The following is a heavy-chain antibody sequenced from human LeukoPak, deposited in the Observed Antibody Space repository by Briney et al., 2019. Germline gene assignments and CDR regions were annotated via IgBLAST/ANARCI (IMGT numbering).Heavy chain of an antibody. J-gene: IGHJ4*02. CDR3: ARVLLAYGYKEMSTVRYFDF. D-gene: IGHD5-18*01. V-gene: IGHV3-23*01. Sequence: QPGGSLRLSCAASGFTFSSYTMSWVRQAPGKGLEWVSAITGSGGSTYYADSVKGRFTFSKDNSRTTLYLRMNRTRAEAPAVYYCARVLLAYGYKEMSTVRYFDFWGQGTLVTVSS. CDR1: GFTFSSYT. CDR2: ITGSGGST.